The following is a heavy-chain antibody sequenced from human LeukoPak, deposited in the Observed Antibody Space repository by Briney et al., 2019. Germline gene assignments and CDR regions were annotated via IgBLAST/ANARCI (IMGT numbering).Heavy chain of an antibody. V-gene: IGHV3-23*01. CDR3: AKDAQGLVRGGIYFDF. Sequence: GGSLRLSCAASGFTFKTYAMNWVRQVPGKGPEWVSSMSGSGSSTDYADSVEGRFTISRDNSKNTLYLQMNSLRAEDTALYYCAKDAQGLVRGGIYFDFWGQGSLVTVSS. D-gene: IGHD6-19*01. J-gene: IGHJ4*02. CDR2: MSGSGSST. CDR1: GFTFKTYA.